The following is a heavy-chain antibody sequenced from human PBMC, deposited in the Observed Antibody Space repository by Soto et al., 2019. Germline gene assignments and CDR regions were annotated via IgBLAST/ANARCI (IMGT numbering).Heavy chain of an antibody. J-gene: IGHJ4*02. CDR3: LAGETNYFDF. CDR1: GLTLSRYW. Sequence: EVQLVESGGGLVQPGGSLRLFCAGSGLTLSRYWMHWVRQGPGKGLVWVSRINSDGGTTTYADSVKGRFTISRDNAKNTVDLQMNSLRAEDTAVYYCLAGETNYFDFWGQGTLVTVSS. CDR2: INSDGGTT. V-gene: IGHV3-74*01. D-gene: IGHD3-10*01.